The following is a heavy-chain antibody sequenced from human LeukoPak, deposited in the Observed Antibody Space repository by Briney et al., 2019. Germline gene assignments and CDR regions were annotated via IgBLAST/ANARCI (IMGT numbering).Heavy chain of an antibody. CDR1: GFTFSNAW. CDR3: ARVSDFWNEYYDSYFDY. CDR2: VNYSGNT. Sequence: GSLRLSCAASGFTFSNAWMNWVRQTQGKGLEWIGEVNYSGNTNYNPSVKSRVAISVDMSKNHLSLRLNSVTAADTAVYYCARVSDFWNEYYDSYFDYWGQGALVIVSS. V-gene: IGHV4-34*01. J-gene: IGHJ4*02. D-gene: IGHD3-3*01.